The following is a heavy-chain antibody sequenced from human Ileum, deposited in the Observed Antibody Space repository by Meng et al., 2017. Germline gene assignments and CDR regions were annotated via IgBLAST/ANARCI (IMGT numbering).Heavy chain of an antibody. Sequence: GESLKISCAASGITFSGSGMHWVRQGPGKGLEWMTFISSDGSQKYYVDSVRGRFTVTRDNSKNTLYLQMDSLRAEDTAVYYCARDTGTTSCDNWGQGTPVTVSS. V-gene: IGHV3-33*05. CDR3: ARDTGTTSCDN. CDR2: ISSDGSQK. CDR1: GITFSGSG. D-gene: IGHD4-17*01. J-gene: IGHJ4*02.